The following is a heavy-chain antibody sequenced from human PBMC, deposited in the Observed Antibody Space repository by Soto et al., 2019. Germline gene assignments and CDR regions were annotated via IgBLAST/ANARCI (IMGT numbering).Heavy chain of an antibody. CDR3: ARDRSYGSGSLDY. CDR2: IYSGGST. V-gene: IGHV3-53*01. CDR1: GFTVSSNY. J-gene: IGHJ4*02. Sequence: GGSLRLSCAASGFTVSSNYMSWVRQAPGKGLEWVSVIYSGGSTYYADSVKGRFTISRDNSKNTLYLQMNSLRAEDTAVYYCARDRSYGSGSLDYWGQGTLVTVSS. D-gene: IGHD3-10*01.